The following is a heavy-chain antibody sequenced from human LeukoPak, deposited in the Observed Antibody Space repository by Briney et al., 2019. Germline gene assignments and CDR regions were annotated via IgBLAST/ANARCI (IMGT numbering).Heavy chain of an antibody. J-gene: IGHJ4*02. CDR2: MNPNSGNT. CDR1: GYTFTSYD. D-gene: IGHD1-26*01. CDR3: ARWRIVGATHFDY. Sequence: GASVKVSCKASGYTFTSYDINWVRQATGQGLEWMGWMNPNSGNTGYAQKFQGRVTITADKSTSTAYMELSSLRSEDTAVYYCARWRIVGATHFDYWGQGTLVTVSS. V-gene: IGHV1-8*01.